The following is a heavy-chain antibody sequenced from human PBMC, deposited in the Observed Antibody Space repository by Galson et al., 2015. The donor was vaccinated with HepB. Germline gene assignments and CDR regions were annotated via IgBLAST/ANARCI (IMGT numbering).Heavy chain of an antibody. CDR2: IIPILGIA. D-gene: IGHD5-12*01. CDR3: ARDWGSAAIGFGYSGYDYVPLDY. CDR1: GGTFSSYT. Sequence: SVKVSCKASGGTFSSYTISWVRQAPGQGLEWMGRIIPILGIANYAQKFQGRVTITADKSTSTAYMELSSLRSEDTAVYYCARDWGSAAIGFGYSGYDYVPLDYWGQGTLVTVSS. J-gene: IGHJ4*02. V-gene: IGHV1-69*04.